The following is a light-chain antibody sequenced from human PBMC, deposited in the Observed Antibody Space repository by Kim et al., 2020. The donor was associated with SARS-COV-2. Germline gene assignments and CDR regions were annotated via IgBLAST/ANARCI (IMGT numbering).Light chain of an antibody. CDR1: SSDVGGYNY. Sequence: QAITHACTGTSSDVGGYNYVAWYQQHPGKAPKLMIYDVSNRPSGVSNRFSGSKSGNTASLTISGLQAEDEADYYCSSYTSSSTSVVFGGGTQLTVL. V-gene: IGLV2-14*03. J-gene: IGLJ2*01. CDR2: DVS. CDR3: SSYTSSSTSVV.